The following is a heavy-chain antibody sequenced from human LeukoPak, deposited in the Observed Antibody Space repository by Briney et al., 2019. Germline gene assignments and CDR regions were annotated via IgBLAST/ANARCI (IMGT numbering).Heavy chain of an antibody. D-gene: IGHD3-10*01. CDR1: GYTFTSYG. J-gene: IGHJ4*02. CDR2: IKTNTGNP. CDR3: ARMGYYGSGGSDLDY. V-gene: IGHV7-4-1*02. Sequence: GASVTVSCKASGYTFTSYGISWVRQAPGQGLEWMGSIKTNTGNPTYAQGFTGRFVFSSDTSVRTAFLQISGLEAEDTAVYYCARMGYYGSGGSDLDYWGQGTLVSVSS.